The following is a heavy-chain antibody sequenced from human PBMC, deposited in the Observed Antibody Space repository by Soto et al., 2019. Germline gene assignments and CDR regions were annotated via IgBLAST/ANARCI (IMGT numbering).Heavy chain of an antibody. J-gene: IGHJ5*02. CDR3: ASRPAPNWFDP. CDR2: ISSSSSYT. CDR1: GFTFSDYY. Sequence: QVQLVESGGGLVKPGGSLRLSCAASGFTFSDYYMSWIRQAPGKGLEWVSYISSSSSYTNYADSVKGRFTISRDNAKNSLYLQMNSLRAEDTAVYYCASRPAPNWFDPWGQGTLVTVSS. V-gene: IGHV3-11*06.